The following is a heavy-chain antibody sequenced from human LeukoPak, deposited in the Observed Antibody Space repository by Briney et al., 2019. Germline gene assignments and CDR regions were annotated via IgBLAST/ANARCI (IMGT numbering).Heavy chain of an antibody. CDR2: ITGSGGST. J-gene: IGHJ4*02. Sequence: GGSLRLSCSASGFTFSTYFMHWVRQAPGKGLECVSAITGSGGSTYYADSMKGRFTISRDNSKNTLYLQMSSLRAEDTAVYYCVRDQRGGSSGYYDSWGQGTLVTVSS. V-gene: IGHV3-64D*06. CDR3: VRDQRGGSSGYYDS. CDR1: GFTFSTYF. D-gene: IGHD3-22*01.